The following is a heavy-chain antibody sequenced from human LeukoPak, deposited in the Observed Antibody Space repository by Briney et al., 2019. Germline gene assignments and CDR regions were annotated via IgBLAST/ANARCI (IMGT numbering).Heavy chain of an antibody. J-gene: IGHJ4*02. CDR3: AKDAGLHTPYYFDY. CDR1: GFTFSSYG. Sequence: GGSLRLSCAASGFTFSSYGMHWVRQAPGKGLEWVAFIRDDGSNNYYADSVKGRFTISRDNSKNTLYLQMNSLRAEDTAVYYCAKDAGLHTPYYFDYWGQGTLVTVSS. CDR2: IRDDGSNN. V-gene: IGHV3-30*02. D-gene: IGHD5-24*01.